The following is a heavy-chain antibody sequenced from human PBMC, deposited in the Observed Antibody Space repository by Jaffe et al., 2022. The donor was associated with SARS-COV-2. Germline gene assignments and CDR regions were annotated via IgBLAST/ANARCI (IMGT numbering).Heavy chain of an antibody. V-gene: IGHV3-49*05. CDR2: IRGKDYGGTT. CDR1: GFSFGDYV. Sequence: EVQLVESGGGLVKPGRSLRLSCTASGFSFGDYVMSWFRQAPGKGLEWVGLIRGKDYGGTTEYAASVKGRFIISRDDSKSLAQLQMNNLKTEDTAVYYCTRDQGYGDKSSSADYFDYWGQGTLVTVSS. D-gene: IGHD6-6*01. CDR3: TRDQGYGDKSSSADYFDY. J-gene: IGHJ4*02.